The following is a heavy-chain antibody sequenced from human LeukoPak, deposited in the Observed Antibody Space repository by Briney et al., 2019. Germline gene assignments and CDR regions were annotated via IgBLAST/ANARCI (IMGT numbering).Heavy chain of an antibody. V-gene: IGHV4-39*07. J-gene: IGHJ4*02. CDR1: GGSISSSSYY. Sequence: PSETLSLTCTVSGGSISSSSYYWGWIRQPPGKGLEWIGSIYYSGSTYYNPSLKSRVTISVDTSKSQFSLKLSSVTAADTAVYYCARDVYGDYVSFDYWGQGTLVTVSS. D-gene: IGHD4-17*01. CDR3: ARDVYGDYVSFDY. CDR2: IYYSGST.